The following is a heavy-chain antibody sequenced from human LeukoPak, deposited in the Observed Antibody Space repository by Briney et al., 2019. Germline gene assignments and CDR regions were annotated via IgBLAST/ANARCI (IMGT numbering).Heavy chain of an antibody. J-gene: IGHJ4*02. CDR2: INHDGTET. V-gene: IGHV3-7*03. CDR1: GFIFSTTW. D-gene: IGHD6-13*01. CDR3: ARDRGAAAGN. Sequence: GGSLRLSCAASGFIFSTTWMAWVRQAPGKGPEWVAYINHDGTETNYLDSVKGRFTVSRDNVKNSLYLQMNSLRAEDTAVYYCARDRGAAAGNWGQGTLVTVSS.